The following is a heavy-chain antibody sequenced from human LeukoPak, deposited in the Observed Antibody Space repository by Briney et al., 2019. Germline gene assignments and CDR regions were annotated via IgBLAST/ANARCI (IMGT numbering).Heavy chain of an antibody. V-gene: IGHV3-23*01. Sequence: PGRSLRLSCAASGFTFSSYAMSWVRQAPGKGLEWVSAISGSGGSTYYADSVKGRFTISRDNSKNTLYLQMNSLRAEDTAVYYCANSRSGGFPKDAFDIWGQGTMVTVSS. CDR3: ANSRSGGFPKDAFDI. CDR1: GFTFSSYA. CDR2: ISGSGGST. J-gene: IGHJ3*02. D-gene: IGHD2/OR15-2a*01.